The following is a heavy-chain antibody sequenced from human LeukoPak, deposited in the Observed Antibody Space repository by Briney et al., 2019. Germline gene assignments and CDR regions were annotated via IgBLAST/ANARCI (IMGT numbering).Heavy chain of an antibody. CDR1: CDSFSKEY. CDR3: ARGRRWDDGDYIDAYYFDI. D-gene: IGHD4-17*01. CDR2: IYYRGST. Sequence: PSETLSLTCRVSCDSFSKEYLTLIRQPPRPGLEWIGYIYYRGSTNYNPSLMSRVSISVDTSKNQFFLKLSSVTAADTAVYYCARGRRWDDGDYIDAYYFDIWGQGTLVTVSS. V-gene: IGHV4-59*01. J-gene: IGHJ4*02.